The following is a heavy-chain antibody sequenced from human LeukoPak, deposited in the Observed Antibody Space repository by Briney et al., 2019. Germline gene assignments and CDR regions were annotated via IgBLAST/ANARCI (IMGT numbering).Heavy chain of an antibody. CDR1: GFTFDDHG. Sequence: PGRSLRLSCAASGFTFDDHGMHWVRQAPGKGLECVSGISWSSGIIGYADSVKGRFTISRDNAKNSLYLQMDSLRAEDTALYYCAKDTGRPTDAITMEDNAFDIWGQGTMVTVSS. J-gene: IGHJ3*02. V-gene: IGHV3-9*01. D-gene: IGHD3-3*01. CDR2: ISWSSGII. CDR3: AKDTGRPTDAITMEDNAFDI.